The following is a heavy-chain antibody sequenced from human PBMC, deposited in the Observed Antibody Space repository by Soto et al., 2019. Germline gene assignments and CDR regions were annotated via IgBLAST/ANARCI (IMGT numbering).Heavy chain of an antibody. Sequence: PVKVSCKASGGTFSSYAISWARQAPGQGLEWMGGSIPIFGTANYAQKFQGRVTITADESTSTAYMELSSLRSENTAVYYCARDCIAARPPFPFYHWCQGTRVTVS. CDR3: ARDCIAARPPFPFYH. V-gene: IGHV1-69*13. CDR2: SIPIFGTA. J-gene: IGHJ4*02. CDR1: GGTFSSYA. D-gene: IGHD6-6*01.